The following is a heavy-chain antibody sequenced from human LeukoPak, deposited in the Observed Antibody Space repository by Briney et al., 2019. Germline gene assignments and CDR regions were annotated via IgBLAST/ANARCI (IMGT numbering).Heavy chain of an antibody. CDR1: GFTFGTYA. D-gene: IGHD3-10*01. J-gene: IGHJ4*02. V-gene: IGHV3-15*01. CDR3: TTEGSY. CDR2: IRSKTDGGTT. Sequence: GGSLRLSCETSGFTFGTYAMSWFRQAPGQGLQWLGFIRSKTDGGTTDYAAPVKGRFTISRDDSKNTLYLQMNSLKTEDTAVYYCTTEGSYWGQGTLVTVSS.